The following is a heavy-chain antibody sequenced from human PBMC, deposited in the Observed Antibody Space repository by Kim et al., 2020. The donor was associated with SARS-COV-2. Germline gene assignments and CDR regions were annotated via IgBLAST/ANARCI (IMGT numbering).Heavy chain of an antibody. D-gene: IGHD2-2*01. Sequence: SETLSLTCAVYGGSFSGYYWSWIRQPPGKGLEWIGEINHSGSTNYNPSLKSRVTISVDTSKNQFSLKLSSVTAADTAVYYCAREVVTRRVPAATRHWFDPWGQGTLVTVSS. CDR3: AREVVTRRVPAATRHWFDP. J-gene: IGHJ5*02. CDR1: GGSFSGYY. CDR2: INHSGST. V-gene: IGHV4-34*01.